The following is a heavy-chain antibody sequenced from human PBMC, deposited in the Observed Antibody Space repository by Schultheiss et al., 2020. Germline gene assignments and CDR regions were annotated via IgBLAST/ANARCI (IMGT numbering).Heavy chain of an antibody. CDR3: ARLNWNYNYFDY. Sequence: TLSLTCIVSGDSISSYYGRWIRQPPGKGLECIGDIFYSGSTNYNPSLKSRVTISVDTSKNQFSLKLSSVTAADTAVYYCARLNWNYNYFDYWGQGTLVTVSS. CDR2: IFYSGST. J-gene: IGHJ4*02. CDR1: GDSISSYY. D-gene: IGHD1-7*01. V-gene: IGHV4-59*01.